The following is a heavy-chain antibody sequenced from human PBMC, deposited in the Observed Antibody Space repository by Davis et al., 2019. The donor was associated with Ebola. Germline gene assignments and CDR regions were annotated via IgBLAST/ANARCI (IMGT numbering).Heavy chain of an antibody. J-gene: IGHJ4*02. CDR1: GFTFYRYE. Sequence: GGSLRLSCAASGFTFYRYEMNWVRQAPGKGLEWVSYISGSATSTFYADSVKGRFTISRDNSKNILFVQMDSLRAEDTAVYYCAKDRRGYNSAVDYWGQGILVTVSS. V-gene: IGHV3-48*03. CDR3: AKDRRGYNSAVDY. CDR2: ISGSATST. D-gene: IGHD5-24*01.